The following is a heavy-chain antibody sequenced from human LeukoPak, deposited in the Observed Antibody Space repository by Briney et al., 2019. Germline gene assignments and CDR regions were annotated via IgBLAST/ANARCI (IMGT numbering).Heavy chain of an antibody. J-gene: IGHJ4*02. V-gene: IGHV4-39*07. CDR2: IYSSGST. CDR3: ARGTTGVEMATMMFDY. Sequence: SETLSLTCTVSGGSISSSSYYWGWIRQPPGKTLEWIGSIYSSGSTYYNPSLKSRVIIIIDTPKNHFSLTLSSVTAADTAVYYCARGTTGVEMATMMFDYWGQGTLVTVSS. CDR1: GGSISSSSYY. D-gene: IGHD5-24*01.